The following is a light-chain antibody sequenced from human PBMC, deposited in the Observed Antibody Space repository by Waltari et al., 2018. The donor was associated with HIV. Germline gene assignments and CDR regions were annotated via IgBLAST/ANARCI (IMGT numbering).Light chain of an antibody. CDR2: KNT. CDR3: LSAESSGTYV. Sequence: SSELTQPPSVSVSPGQTARITCSGDASPKPYTHWFQQKPGQAPLVVIHKNTDGHSGIPERFAASRSGTTVTLTISGVQTDDEADYYCLSAESSGTYVFGPGTTVTVL. V-gene: IGLV3-25*03. J-gene: IGLJ1*01. CDR1: ASPKPY.